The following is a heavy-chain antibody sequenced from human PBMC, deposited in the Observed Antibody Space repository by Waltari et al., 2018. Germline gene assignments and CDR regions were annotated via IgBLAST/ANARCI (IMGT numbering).Heavy chain of an antibody. D-gene: IGHD3-3*01. Sequence: QVQLQESGPGLVKPSQTLSLTCTVSGGSISSGGYYWSWIRQHPGKGLEWIGYIYYSGSTDYNPSLKSRVTISVDTSKNQFSLKLSSVTAADTAVYYCARENDFWSGYLDAFDIWGQGTMVTVSS. V-gene: IGHV4-31*03. CDR1: GGSISSGGYY. J-gene: IGHJ3*02. CDR2: IYYSGST. CDR3: ARENDFWSGYLDAFDI.